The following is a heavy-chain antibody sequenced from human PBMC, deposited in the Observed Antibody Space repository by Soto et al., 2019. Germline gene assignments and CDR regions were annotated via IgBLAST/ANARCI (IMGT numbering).Heavy chain of an antibody. Sequence: SDTLSLTCAVYGGSFSGYYWSWIRQPPGKGLEWIGEINHSGSTNYKPSLKSRVTISVDTSKNQFSLKLSSVTAADTAVYYCAREVLLWFGEPPDAFDIWGQGTMVTVSS. J-gene: IGHJ3*02. V-gene: IGHV4-34*01. CDR1: GGSFSGYY. CDR2: INHSGST. CDR3: AREVLLWFGEPPDAFDI. D-gene: IGHD3-10*01.